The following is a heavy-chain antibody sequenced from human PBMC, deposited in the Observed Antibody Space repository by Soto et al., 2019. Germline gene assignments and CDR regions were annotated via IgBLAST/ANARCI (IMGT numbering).Heavy chain of an antibody. CDR2: FDPSASYT. V-gene: IGHV5-10-1*01. Sequence: GESLKISCKGSGYSFTSYWISWVRQMPGKGLERMGWFDPSASYTNYSPSFQDHFTISADKSISTAYLQWSSLKASVTSMYYCARIPDYGRCVWGRGTTCRVSS. CDR3: ARIPDYGRCV. J-gene: IGHJ6*02. CDR1: GYSFTSYW.